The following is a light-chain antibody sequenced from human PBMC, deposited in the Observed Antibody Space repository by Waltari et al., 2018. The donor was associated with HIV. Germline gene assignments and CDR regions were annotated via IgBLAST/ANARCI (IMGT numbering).Light chain of an antibody. CDR2: RSN. CDR3: AAWDDRLNGWV. Sequence: QSVLTQPPSASGTPGQRVTIPCSGSSPTIGIKTLNWYQHLPGTAPKLLIYRSNQRPSGVPDRFSGSKSGTSASLAISGLQSEDEADYYCAAWDDRLNGWVFGGGTKLTVL. J-gene: IGLJ3*02. CDR1: SPTIGIKT. V-gene: IGLV1-44*01.